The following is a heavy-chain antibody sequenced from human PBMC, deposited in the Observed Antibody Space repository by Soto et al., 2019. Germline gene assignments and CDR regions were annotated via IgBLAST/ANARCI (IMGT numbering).Heavy chain of an antibody. Sequence: GGSLRLSCAASGFTVISNYMSWVRQAPGKGLEWVSVIYSGGGTYYADSVKGRFTISRDNSKNTLYLQMNSLRAEDTAVYYCARDLVGATTEYFQHWGQGTLVTVSS. CDR3: ARDLVGATTEYFQH. D-gene: IGHD1-26*01. CDR1: GFTVISNY. CDR2: IYSGGGT. J-gene: IGHJ1*01. V-gene: IGHV3-66*01.